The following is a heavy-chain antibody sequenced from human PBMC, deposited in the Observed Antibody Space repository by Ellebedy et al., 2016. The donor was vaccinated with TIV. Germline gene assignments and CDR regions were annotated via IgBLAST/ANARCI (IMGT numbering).Heavy chain of an antibody. CDR1: GYTFASDGVSYG. D-gene: IGHD4-17*01. Sequence: AASVKVSCKASGYTFASDGVSYGITWVRQAPGQGLEWMGWISIYNGNPKYAQKFQGRVTLSTDTSTNTAYMELRSLRSDDTAVFYCARGRGTVPIDYWGQGTLVIVSS. CDR2: ISIYNGNP. J-gene: IGHJ4*02. V-gene: IGHV1-18*01. CDR3: ARGRGTVPIDY.